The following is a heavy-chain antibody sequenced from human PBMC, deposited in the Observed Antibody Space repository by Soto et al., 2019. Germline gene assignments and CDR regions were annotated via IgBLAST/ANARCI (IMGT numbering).Heavy chain of an antibody. Sequence: GGSLRLSCAASGFTFSSYAMSWVRQAPGKGLEWVSPISAGAVATNYADSVKGRFTISRDNSKNTLYLQMNSLRAEDTAVYYCAKGRESSGSYRPFDYWGQGALVTVSS. J-gene: IGHJ4*02. CDR2: ISAGAVAT. D-gene: IGHD3-22*01. CDR3: AKGRESSGSYRPFDY. CDR1: GFTFSSYA. V-gene: IGHV3-23*01.